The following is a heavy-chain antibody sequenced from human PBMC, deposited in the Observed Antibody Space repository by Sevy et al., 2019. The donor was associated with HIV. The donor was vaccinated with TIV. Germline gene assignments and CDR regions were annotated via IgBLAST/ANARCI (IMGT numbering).Heavy chain of an antibody. V-gene: IGHV3-15*01. Sequence: GGSLRLSCAASGFTFSNAWMSWVRQAPGKGLEWVGRIKSKTDGGTTDYAAPVKGRFTISRDDSKNTRYLQMNSLKTEDTAVYYCTTFDSFGYSYGFDYWGQGTLVTVSS. CDR3: TTFDSFGYSYGFDY. D-gene: IGHD5-18*01. CDR1: GFTFSNAW. CDR2: IKSKTDGGTT. J-gene: IGHJ4*02.